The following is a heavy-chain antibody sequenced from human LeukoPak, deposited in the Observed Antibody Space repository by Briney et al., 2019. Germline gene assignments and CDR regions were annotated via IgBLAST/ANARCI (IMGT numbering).Heavy chain of an antibody. CDR3: ARGQLSDYLGFDY. Sequence: ASVKVSCKASGYTFTSYDINWVRQATGQGLEWMGWMNPNSGNTGYAQKFQGRVTMTRDTSISTAYMELSRLRSDDTAVYYCARGQLSDYLGFDYWGQGTLVTVSS. V-gene: IGHV1-8*01. CDR1: GYTFTSYD. J-gene: IGHJ4*02. D-gene: IGHD5-12*01. CDR2: MNPNSGNT.